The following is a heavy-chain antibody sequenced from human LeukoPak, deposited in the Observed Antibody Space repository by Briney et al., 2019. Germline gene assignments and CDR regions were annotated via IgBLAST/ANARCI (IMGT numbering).Heavy chain of an antibody. V-gene: IGHV6-1*01. Sequence: SQTLSLTCAISGDSVSSNSAAWNWIRQSPSRGLEWLGRTYYRSKWYNDYAVSVKSRITINPDTSKNQFSLQLNSVTPEDTAVYYCARASSSSSSWYRSKSVEYFQHWGQGTLVTVSS. D-gene: IGHD6-13*01. CDR3: ARASSSSSSWYRSKSVEYFQH. CDR1: GDSVSSNSAA. CDR2: TYYRSKWYN. J-gene: IGHJ1*01.